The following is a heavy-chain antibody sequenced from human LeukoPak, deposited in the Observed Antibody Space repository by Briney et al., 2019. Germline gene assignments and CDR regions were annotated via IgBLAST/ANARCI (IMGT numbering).Heavy chain of an antibody. D-gene: IGHD1-7*01. CDR1: GGTFSSYA. Sequence: GSSVKVSCKASGGTFSSYAISWVRQAPGQGLEWMGGIIPIFGTANYAQKFQGRVTITTDESTSTAYMELSSLRSEDTAVYYCACNRGDDEITGTTTWDYYYMDVWGKGTTVTVSS. CDR3: ACNRGDDEITGTTTWDYYYMDV. CDR2: IIPIFGTA. J-gene: IGHJ6*03. V-gene: IGHV1-69*05.